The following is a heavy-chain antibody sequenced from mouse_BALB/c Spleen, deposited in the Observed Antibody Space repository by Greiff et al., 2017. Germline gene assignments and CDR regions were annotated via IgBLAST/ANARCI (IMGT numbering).Heavy chain of an antibody. V-gene: IGHV3-2*02. D-gene: IGHD2-1*01. CDR3: AREGNYLYYFES. CDR2: ISYSGST. Sequence: EVQLQQSGPGLVKPSQSLSLTCTVTGYSITSDYAWNWIRQFPGNKLEWMGYISYSGSTSYNPSLKSRISITRDTSKNQFFLQLNSVTTEDTATYYCAREGNYLYYFESWGQGTTLTVSS. J-gene: IGHJ2*01. CDR1: GYSITSDYA.